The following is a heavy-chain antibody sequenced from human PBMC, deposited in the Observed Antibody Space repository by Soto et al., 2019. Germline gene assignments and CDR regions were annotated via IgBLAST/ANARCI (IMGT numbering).Heavy chain of an antibody. D-gene: IGHD2-2*01. Sequence: QVQLVESGGGVVQPGRSLRLSCAASGFTFSSYAIHWVRQAPGKGLEWVAVISYDGSNKYYADSVKGRFTISRDNSKNTLYLQMNSLRAEDTAVYYCARVRLYQTADYWGQGTLVTVSS. CDR1: GFTFSSYA. CDR3: ARVRLYQTADY. CDR2: ISYDGSNK. J-gene: IGHJ4*02. V-gene: IGHV3-30-3*01.